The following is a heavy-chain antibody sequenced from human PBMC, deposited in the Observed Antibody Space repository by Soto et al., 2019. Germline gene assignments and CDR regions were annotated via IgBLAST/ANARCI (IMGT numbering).Heavy chain of an antibody. J-gene: IGHJ6*02. CDR2: ISSSSSYI. CDR3: ARDQSYCSGGSCYSYYYYGMDV. D-gene: IGHD2-15*01. V-gene: IGHV3-21*01. CDR1: GFTFSSYS. Sequence: PGGSLRLSCAASGFTFSSYSMNWVRQAPGKGLEWVSSISSSSSYIYCADSVKGRFTISRDNAKNSLYLQMNSLRAEDTAVYYCARDQSYCSGGSCYSYYYYGMDVWGQGTTVTVSS.